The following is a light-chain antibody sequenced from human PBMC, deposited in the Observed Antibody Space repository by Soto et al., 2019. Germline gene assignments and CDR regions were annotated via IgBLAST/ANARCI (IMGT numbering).Light chain of an antibody. Sequence: QTVVTQEPSLTVSPGGTVTLTCASSTGPVTSDHYTYWIQQRPGQAPRTLIYDTRYKKSWTPARFSASLLGGKAVLTLSGAQPEVEADYYCLLSYTGYLFFGGGTKVTVL. CDR1: TGPVTSDHY. J-gene: IGLJ2*01. V-gene: IGLV7-46*01. CDR2: DTR. CDR3: LLSYTGYLF.